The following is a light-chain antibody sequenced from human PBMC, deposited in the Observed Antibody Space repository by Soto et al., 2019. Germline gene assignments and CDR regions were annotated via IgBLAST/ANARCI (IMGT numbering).Light chain of an antibody. CDR2: GAS. J-gene: IGKJ1*01. Sequence: EIVMTQSPATLSVSPGERATLSCRASHNVRSSLAWYQQKAGQAPRLLIHGASTRATGIPGRFSGSGSGTEFTLIISSLQSEDFAVYYCQQYNEWPETFGHGTRVEI. CDR3: QQYNEWPET. V-gene: IGKV3-15*01. CDR1: HNVRSS.